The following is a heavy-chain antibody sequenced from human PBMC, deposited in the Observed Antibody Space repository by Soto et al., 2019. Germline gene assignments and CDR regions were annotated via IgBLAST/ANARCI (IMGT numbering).Heavy chain of an antibody. CDR1: GFTFSSYA. CDR3: ARPLWRDDYNWGYFDL. D-gene: IGHD4-4*01. Sequence: QVQLVESGGGVVQPGRSLRLSCAASGFTFSSYAMHWVRQAPGKGLEWVAVISYDGSNKYYADSVKGRFTISRDNSKNTPYLQMNSRRTEDTAVYYWARPLWRDDYNWGYFDLWGRGTLVTVSS. J-gene: IGHJ2*01. CDR2: ISYDGSNK. V-gene: IGHV3-30-3*01.